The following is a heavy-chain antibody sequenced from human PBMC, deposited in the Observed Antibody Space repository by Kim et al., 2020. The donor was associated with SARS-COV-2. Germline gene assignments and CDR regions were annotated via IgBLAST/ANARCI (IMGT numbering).Heavy chain of an antibody. V-gene: IGHV3-20*01. J-gene: IGHJ6*02. D-gene: IGHD3-16*01. CDR2: INWNGGST. CDR1: GFTFDDYG. CDR3: ARVSPRGVMPYYYYYYGMDV. Sequence: GGSLRLSCAASGFTFDDYGMSWVRQAPGKGLEWVSGINWNGGSTGYADSVKGRFTISRDNAKNSLYLQMNSLRAEDTALYHCARVSPRGVMPYYYYYYGMDVWGQGTTVTVSS.